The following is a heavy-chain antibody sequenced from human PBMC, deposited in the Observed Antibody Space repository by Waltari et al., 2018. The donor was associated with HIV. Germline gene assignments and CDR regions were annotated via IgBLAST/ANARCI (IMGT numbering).Heavy chain of an antibody. D-gene: IGHD3-10*01. J-gene: IGHJ6*02. V-gene: IGHV3-13*01. Sequence: EVQLMESGGGLEQPGGALRLSCAASGFTFSSYDIHWVRQVTGKVPEWVSAMGTTGNTYYADSVKGRFTISRENAKSSCYLQMNSLRAGDTAVYYCIRELTNYYGSMRRYGFDVWGQGTTVTVSS. CDR1: GFTFSSYD. CDR3: IRELTNYYGSMRRYGFDV. CDR2: MGTTGNT.